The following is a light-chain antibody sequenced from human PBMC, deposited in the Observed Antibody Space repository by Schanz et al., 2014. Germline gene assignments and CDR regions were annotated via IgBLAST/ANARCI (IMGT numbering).Light chain of an antibody. J-gene: IGKJ4*01. CDR2: AAS. CDR1: QDISNF. V-gene: IGKV1-9*01. CDR3: QQLNSYPPGLT. Sequence: DIQMTQSPSSLSASVGDRVTITCQASQDISNFLNWYQQKPGKAPKLLIYAASTLQSGVPSRFSGSGSGTDFTLTISSLQPEDFATYYCQQLNSYPPGLTFGGGTKVEIK.